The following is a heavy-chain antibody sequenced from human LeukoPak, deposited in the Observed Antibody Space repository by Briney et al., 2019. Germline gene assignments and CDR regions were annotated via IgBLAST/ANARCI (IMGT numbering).Heavy chain of an antibody. CDR3: ARKAGSGSYYIDWFDP. D-gene: IGHD3-10*01. J-gene: IGHJ5*02. Sequence: SVKASCKASGGTFSSYAISWVRQAPGQGLEWMGGIIPIFGTANYAQKFQGRVTITADESTSTAYMELSSLRSEDTAVYYCARKAGSGSYYIDWFDPWGQGTLVTVSS. CDR1: GGTFSSYA. V-gene: IGHV1-69*01. CDR2: IIPIFGTA.